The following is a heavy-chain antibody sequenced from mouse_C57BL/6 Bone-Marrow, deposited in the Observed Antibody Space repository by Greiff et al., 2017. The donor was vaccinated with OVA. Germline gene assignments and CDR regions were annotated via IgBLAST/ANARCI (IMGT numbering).Heavy chain of an antibody. CDR2: ISSGGSYT. J-gene: IGHJ2*01. D-gene: IGHD2-2*01. CDR1: GFTFSSYG. CDR3: ARQGYGYDNLDY. Sequence: EVKLVESGGDLVKPGGSLKLSCAASGFTFSSYGMSWVRQTPDKRLEWVATISSGGSYTYYPDSVTGRFTISRDNAKNTLYLQMSSLKSEDTAMYYCARQGYGYDNLDYWGQGTTLTVSS. V-gene: IGHV5-6*01.